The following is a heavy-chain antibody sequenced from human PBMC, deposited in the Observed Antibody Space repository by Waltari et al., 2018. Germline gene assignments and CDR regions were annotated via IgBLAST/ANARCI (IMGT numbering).Heavy chain of an antibody. CDR3: ARAWGTGYSSSWYEGGFDY. V-gene: IGHV1-69*13. D-gene: IGHD6-13*01. CDR2: LIPSFGTA. J-gene: IGHJ4*02. Sequence: QVQLVQSGAEVKKPGSSVKVSCKASGGTFSSYAISWVRQAPGQGLEWMGRLIPSFGTANYAQKFQGRVTITADKSTSTAYMELSSLRSEDTAVYYCARAWGTGYSSSWYEGGFDYWGQGTLVTVSS. CDR1: GGTFSSYA.